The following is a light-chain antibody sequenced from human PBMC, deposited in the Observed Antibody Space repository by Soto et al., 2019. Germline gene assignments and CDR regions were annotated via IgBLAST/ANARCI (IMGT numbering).Light chain of an antibody. CDR3: QQYGSSPWT. J-gene: IGKJ1*01. V-gene: IGKV3-20*01. Sequence: EIVLTPAPDTLSFSPGERAPLSLEASQSISSTYLAWYQQKPGQAPRLLIYGASSRATGIPDRFSGSGSGTDFTLTISRLEPEDFAVYYCQQYGSSPWTFGQGTKVDIK. CDR1: QSISSTY. CDR2: GAS.